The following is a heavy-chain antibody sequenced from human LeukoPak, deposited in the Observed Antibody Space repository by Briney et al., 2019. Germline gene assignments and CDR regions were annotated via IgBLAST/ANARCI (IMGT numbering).Heavy chain of an antibody. D-gene: IGHD5-18*01. J-gene: IGHJ6*03. Sequence: GGSLRLSCAASGFTFDDYGMSWVRQAPGKGLEWVSGINWNGGSTGYADSVKGRFTISRDNAKNSLYLQMNSLRAEDTASYYCARAGLHNTAMVTGYYYYMDVWGKGTTVTVSS. CDR3: ARAGLHNTAMVTGYYYYMDV. V-gene: IGHV3-20*04. CDR2: INWNGGST. CDR1: GFTFDDYG.